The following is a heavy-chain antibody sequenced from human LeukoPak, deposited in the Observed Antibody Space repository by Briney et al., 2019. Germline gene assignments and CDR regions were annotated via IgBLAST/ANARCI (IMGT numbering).Heavy chain of an antibody. D-gene: IGHD6-13*01. Sequence: GESLKISCKGSGYSFTSYWIAWVRQMPGKGLEWMGIIYPGDSDTRYSPSFQGQVTISSDKSISTAYLQWSSLKASDTAMYYCARRAGAGIAAAGTMFYYYGMDVWGQGTTVTVSS. V-gene: IGHV5-51*01. CDR1: GYSFTSYW. CDR2: IYPGDSDT. J-gene: IGHJ6*02. CDR3: ARRAGAGIAAAGTMFYYYGMDV.